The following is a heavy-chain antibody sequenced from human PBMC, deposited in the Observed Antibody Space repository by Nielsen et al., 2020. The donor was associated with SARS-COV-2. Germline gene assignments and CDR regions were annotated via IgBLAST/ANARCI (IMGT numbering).Heavy chain of an antibody. CDR2: INPTNGGT. J-gene: IGHJ4*02. V-gene: IGHV1-46*01. Sequence: ASVQVSCKASGYSFTNNYMHWVRQAPGQGLEWMGLINPTNGGTTYAQKFQGRVTMTRDTSTSTVYMELSSLRSDDTAVYYCAGDSSGTYRRVDYWGQGTLVTASS. CDR3: AGDSSGTYRRVDY. CDR1: GYSFTNNY. D-gene: IGHD3-22*01.